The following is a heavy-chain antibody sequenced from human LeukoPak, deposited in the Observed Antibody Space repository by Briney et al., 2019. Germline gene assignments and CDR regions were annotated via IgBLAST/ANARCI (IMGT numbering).Heavy chain of an antibody. CDR2: ISSSSGII. V-gene: IGHV3-48*04. CDR3: ARDPQYYYGSGYYFDY. Sequence: GGSLRLSCAASGFTFSNYPMNWVRQAPGKGLEWVSYISSSSGIISYADSVKGRFTISRDNAKNSPYLQMNSLRAEDTAVYHCARDPQYYYGSGYYFDYWGQGTLVTVSS. D-gene: IGHD3-10*01. J-gene: IGHJ4*02. CDR1: GFTFSNYP.